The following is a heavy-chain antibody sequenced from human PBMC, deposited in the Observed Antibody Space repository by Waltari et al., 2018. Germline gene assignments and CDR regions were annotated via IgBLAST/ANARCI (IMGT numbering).Heavy chain of an antibody. Sequence: QVQLVQSGAEVKKPGSSVKVSCKASGGTFSSYAISWVRQDPGQGLAGMGGIIPIFGTANYAQKFQGRVTITADESTSTAYMELSSLRSEDTAVYYCARGEGIDYGDYYYFDYWGQGTLVTVSS. CDR1: GGTFSSYA. J-gene: IGHJ4*02. D-gene: IGHD4-17*01. CDR2: IIPIFGTA. CDR3: ARGEGIDYGDYYYFDY. V-gene: IGHV1-69*01.